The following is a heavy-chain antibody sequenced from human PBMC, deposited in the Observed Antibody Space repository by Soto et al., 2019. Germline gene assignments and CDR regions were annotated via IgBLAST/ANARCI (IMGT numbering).Heavy chain of an antibody. Sequence: GGSLRLSCAASGFTFSSCGMHWVRQAPGKGLEWVAVISYDGSNKYYADSVKGRFTISRDNSKNTLYLQMNSLRAEDTAVYYCAREGPAMVSDYWGQGTLVTVSS. D-gene: IGHD3-10*01. CDR2: ISYDGSNK. CDR1: GFTFSSCG. J-gene: IGHJ4*02. V-gene: IGHV3-30*03. CDR3: AREGPAMVSDY.